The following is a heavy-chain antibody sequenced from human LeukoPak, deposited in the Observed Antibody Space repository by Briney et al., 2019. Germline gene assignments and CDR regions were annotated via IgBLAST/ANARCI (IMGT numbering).Heavy chain of an antibody. CDR3: AAWEGWQLVLADY. CDR1: GFTFSDYY. D-gene: IGHD4-23*01. CDR2: ISSSGSTT. Sequence: GGSLRLSCAASGFTFSDYYMSWIRQAPGQGLEWVSYISSSGSTTYYADSVKGRFTISRDNAKNSLYLQMNSLRAGDTAVYYCAAWEGWQLVLADYWGQGTLVTVSS. V-gene: IGHV3-11*01. J-gene: IGHJ4*02.